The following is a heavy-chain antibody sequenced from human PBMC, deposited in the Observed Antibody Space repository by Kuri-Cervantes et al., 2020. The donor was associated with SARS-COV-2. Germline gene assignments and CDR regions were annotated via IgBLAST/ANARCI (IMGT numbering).Heavy chain of an antibody. D-gene: IGHD6-13*01. V-gene: IGHV3-21*01. CDR2: ISSSSSYI. J-gene: IGHJ4*02. CDR3: ARVAAAGGLDY. CDR1: GFTFSSYS. Sequence: GESLKISCAASGFTFSSYSMNWVRQAPGKGLEWVSSISSSSSYIYYADSVKGRFTISRDNAKNSLYLQMNSLRAEDTAVYYCARVAAAGGLDYWGQGTLVTDSS.